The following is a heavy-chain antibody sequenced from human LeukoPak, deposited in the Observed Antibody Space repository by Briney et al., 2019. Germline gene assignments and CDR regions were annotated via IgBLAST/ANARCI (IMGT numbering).Heavy chain of an antibody. Sequence: SETLSLTCAVYGGSFSGCYWSWIRQPPGKGLEWIGEINHSGSTNYNPSLKSRVTISVDTSKNQFSLKLSSVTAADTAVYYCARLMCVGSSGRGWFDPWGQGTLVTVSS. CDR3: ARLMCVGSSGRGWFDP. CDR1: GGSFSGCY. CDR2: INHSGST. J-gene: IGHJ5*02. D-gene: IGHD3-10*01. V-gene: IGHV4-34*01.